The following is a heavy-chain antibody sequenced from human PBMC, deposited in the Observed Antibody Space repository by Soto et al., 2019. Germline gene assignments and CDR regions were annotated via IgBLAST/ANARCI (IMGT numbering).Heavy chain of an antibody. V-gene: IGHV3-7*03. CDR1: GFNFSDYW. CDR3: ARARIDY. Sequence: ESGGGLVQPGGSLRLSCAVSGFNFSDYWMTWVRQAPGKGLEWVATISPEGSEKYYVDSLKGRFTISRDNAKNSLYLQMISLRAEDTALYYCARARIDYWGRGTLITVSS. J-gene: IGHJ4*02. CDR2: ISPEGSEK.